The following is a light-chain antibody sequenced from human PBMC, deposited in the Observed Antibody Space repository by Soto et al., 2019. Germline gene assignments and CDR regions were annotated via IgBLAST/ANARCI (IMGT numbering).Light chain of an antibody. V-gene: IGLV2-14*01. CDR3: SSYTSISTVI. Sequence: QSALTQPASVSGSPGQSITISCIGTNSDVGGYNFVSWHQQHPGKAPKLMIYEVTNRPSGVSNRFSGSKSGNTASLTISGLQAEAEADYSCSSYTSISTVIFGGGTKLTVL. J-gene: IGLJ2*01. CDR1: NSDVGGYNF. CDR2: EVT.